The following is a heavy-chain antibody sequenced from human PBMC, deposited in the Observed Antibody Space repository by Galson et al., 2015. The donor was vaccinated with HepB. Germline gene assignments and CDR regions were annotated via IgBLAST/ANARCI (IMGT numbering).Heavy chain of an antibody. D-gene: IGHD6-19*01. CDR3: AKDQRAVAGRGYFDY. CDR2: ISGSGGST. J-gene: IGHJ4*02. Sequence: SLRLSCAASGFTFSSYAMSWVRQAPGKGLEWVSAISGSGGSTYYADSVKGRFTISRDNSKNTLYLQMNSLRAEDTAVYYCAKDQRAVAGRGYFDYWDQGTLVTVSS. CDR1: GFTFSSYA. V-gene: IGHV3-23*01.